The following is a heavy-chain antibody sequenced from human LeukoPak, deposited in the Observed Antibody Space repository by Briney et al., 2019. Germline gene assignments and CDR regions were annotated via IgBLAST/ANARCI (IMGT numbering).Heavy chain of an antibody. J-gene: IGHJ5*02. CDR1: GGSISSSAYH. V-gene: IGHV4-39*07. D-gene: IGHD3-10*01. Sequence: SETLSLTCTVSGGSISSSAYHWGWIRQPPGKGLEWIGSIYYSGSTYYNPSLKSRVTISVDTSKNQFSLKLKSVTAADTAVYYCARDLLWFVFDPWGQGTLVTVSS. CDR2: IYYSGST. CDR3: ARDLLWFVFDP.